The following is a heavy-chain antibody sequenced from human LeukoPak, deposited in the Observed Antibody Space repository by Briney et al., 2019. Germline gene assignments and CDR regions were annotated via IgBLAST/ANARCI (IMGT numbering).Heavy chain of an antibody. CDR2: INSDGSST. J-gene: IGHJ4*02. CDR3: ARSYSSSWYSFDY. CDR1: GFTFNTYS. D-gene: IGHD6-13*01. V-gene: IGHV3-74*01. Sequence: PGGSLRLSCTASGFTFNTYSMNWVRQAPGKGLVWVSRINSDGSSTSYADSVKGRFTVSRDNAKNTLYLQMNSLRAEDTAVYYCARSYSSSWYSFDYWGQGTLVTVSS.